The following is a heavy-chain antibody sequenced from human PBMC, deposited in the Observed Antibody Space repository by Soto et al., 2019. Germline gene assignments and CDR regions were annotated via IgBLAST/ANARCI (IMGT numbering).Heavy chain of an antibody. CDR3: YRTRGGRGY. J-gene: IGHJ4*02. Sequence: QVQLQQWGAGLLKPSETLSLTCAVYGGSFSGYYWSWIRQPPGKGLEWIGEINHSGSTNYNPALKSRVTISVDTSKNQFSLKLSSVAAADMAVYYCYRTRGGRGYWGQGTLVTVSS. V-gene: IGHV4-34*01. CDR2: INHSGST. D-gene: IGHD1-7*01. CDR1: GGSFSGYY.